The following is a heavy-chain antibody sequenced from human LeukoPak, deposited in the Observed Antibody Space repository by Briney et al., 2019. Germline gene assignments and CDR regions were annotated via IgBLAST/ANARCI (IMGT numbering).Heavy chain of an antibody. CDR2: MNPNSGNT. D-gene: IGHD2-21*02. Sequence: ASVKVSCKASGYTFTSYDINWVRQATGQGLEWMGWMNPNSGNTGYAQKFQGRVTITRNTSISTAYMELSSLRSEDTAVYYCARAPYCGGDCLGDWFDPWGQGTLVTVSS. CDR3: ARAPYCGGDCLGDWFDP. J-gene: IGHJ5*02. CDR1: GYTFTSYD. V-gene: IGHV1-8*03.